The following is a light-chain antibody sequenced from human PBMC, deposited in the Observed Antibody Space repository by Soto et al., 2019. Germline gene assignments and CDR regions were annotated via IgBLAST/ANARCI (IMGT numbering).Light chain of an antibody. V-gene: IGLV2-14*01. CDR1: TSDVGGYNY. J-gene: IGLJ2*01. CDR3: SSYTSSGTLVV. Sequence: QSALTQPASVSGSPGQSITISCTGTTSDVGGYNYVSWYQQHPGKAPKLMICEVSNRPSGVSNRFSGCKSGNTASLTISGLQAGDEADYYCSSYTSSGTLVVFGGGTKLTVL. CDR2: EVS.